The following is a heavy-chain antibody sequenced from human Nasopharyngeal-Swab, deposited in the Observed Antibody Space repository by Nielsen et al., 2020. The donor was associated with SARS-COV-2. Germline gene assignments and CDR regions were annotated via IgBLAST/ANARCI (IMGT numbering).Heavy chain of an antibody. Sequence: GSVKVSCKASGYTFTSYGISWGRQAPGQGLEWMGWISAYNGNTNYAQKLQGRVTMTTDTSTSTAYMELRSLRSDDTAVYYCARDREVGATTISRDYWGQGTLVTVSS. CDR2: ISAYNGNT. V-gene: IGHV1-18*04. D-gene: IGHD1-26*01. J-gene: IGHJ4*02. CDR3: ARDREVGATTISRDY. CDR1: GYTFTSYG.